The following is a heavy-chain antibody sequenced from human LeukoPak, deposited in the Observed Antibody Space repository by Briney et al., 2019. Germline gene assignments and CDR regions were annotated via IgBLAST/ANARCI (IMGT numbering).Heavy chain of an antibody. D-gene: IGHD3-22*01. CDR1: GFALSSHW. CDR3: AKSSYYDSSGYYREYYFDY. Sequence: PGGSLRLSCAASGFALSSHWMTWVRQVPGRGPEWVANVNRDGSETYYLDSVKGRFTISKDNAKNSLYLQMNSLRAEDTAVYYCAKSSYYDSSGYYREYYFDYWGQGTLVTVSS. V-gene: IGHV3-7*03. J-gene: IGHJ4*02. CDR2: VNRDGSET.